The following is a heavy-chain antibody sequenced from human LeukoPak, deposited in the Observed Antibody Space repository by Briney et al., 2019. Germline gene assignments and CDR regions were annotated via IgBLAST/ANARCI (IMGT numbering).Heavy chain of an antibody. CDR3: ARGGGELHFDY. CDR2: IYRGGDT. D-gene: IGHD1-7*01. J-gene: IGHJ4*02. CDR1: GFSVSINH. V-gene: IGHV3-53*01. Sequence: GGSLRLSCAASGFSVSINHMSWVRQAPGKGLEWVAIIYRGGDTSYADSVKGRFTVSRDKSKNTLYLQVNSLRADGTAVYYCARGGGELHFDYWGQGTLVTVSS.